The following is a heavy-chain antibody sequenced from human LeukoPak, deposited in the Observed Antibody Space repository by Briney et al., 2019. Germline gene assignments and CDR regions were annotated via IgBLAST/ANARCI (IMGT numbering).Heavy chain of an antibody. J-gene: IGHJ4*02. D-gene: IGHD6-13*01. CDR2: ISGSGAGT. CDR3: AKFRSSSWYEGFDY. V-gene: IGHV3-23*01. Sequence: GGSLRLSCAASGFTFSSYAMSWVRQAPGKGLEWVSAISGSGAGTDYADSVKGRFTISRDNSKSTLYLQMNSLRAEDTAVYYCAKFRSSSWYEGFDYWSQGTLVTVSS. CDR1: GFTFSSYA.